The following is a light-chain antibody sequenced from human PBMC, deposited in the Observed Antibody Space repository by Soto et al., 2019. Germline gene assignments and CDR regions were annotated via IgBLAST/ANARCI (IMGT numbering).Light chain of an antibody. V-gene: IGLV1-44*01. CDR2: TNH. J-gene: IGLJ2*01. CDR3: AAWDDSLNAVV. CDR1: ASNLGGNP. Sequence: QSVLTQPPSVSGTPGQKVSISCSGSASNLGGNPVNWYQHLPGAAPKLLIYTNHQRPSGVPDRFSGSKSGTSASLAISGLRCEDEADFYCAAWDDSLNAVVFGGGTKLTVL.